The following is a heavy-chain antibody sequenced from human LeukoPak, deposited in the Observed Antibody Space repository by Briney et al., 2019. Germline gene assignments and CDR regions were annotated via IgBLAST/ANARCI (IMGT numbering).Heavy chain of an antibody. CDR1: GGTFSSYA. J-gene: IGHJ4*02. V-gene: IGHV1-69*05. D-gene: IGHD3-22*01. CDR3: ARETRYYDSSGYYYGGAHFDY. Sequence: ASVKVSCKASGGTFSSYAISWVRQAPGQGLEWMGGIIPIFGTANYAQKFQGRVTITTDESTSTAYMELSSLRSEDTAVYYCARETRYYDSSGYYYGGAHFDYWGQGTLVTVSS. CDR2: IIPIFGTA.